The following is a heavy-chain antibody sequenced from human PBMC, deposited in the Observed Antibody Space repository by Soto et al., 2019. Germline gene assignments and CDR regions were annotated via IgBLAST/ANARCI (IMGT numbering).Heavy chain of an antibody. V-gene: IGHV3-23*01. CDR3: ACALSCWSGYVHYFDY. Sequence: GGSLRLSCAASGFTFSSYAMSWVRQAPGKGLEWVSAISGSDGSTYHAESAKGRFTISRDNSKNTLYLQMHSLRAEDTAVYYCACALSCWSGYVHYFDYWGQGSLVTVSS. CDR1: GFTFSSYA. CDR2: ISGSDGST. J-gene: IGHJ4*02. D-gene: IGHD3-3*01.